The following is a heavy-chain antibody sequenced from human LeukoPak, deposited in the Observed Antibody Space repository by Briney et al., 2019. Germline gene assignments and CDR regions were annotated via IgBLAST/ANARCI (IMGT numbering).Heavy chain of an antibody. CDR3: AREETAPGRPLVY. CDR1: GASISSYY. D-gene: IGHD6-13*01. Sequence: SETLSLTCTVSGASISSYYWSWIRQPPGKGLEWIGYIYYSGSTNYNPSLKSRVIISVDTSKNHFSLKLSSVAAADTAVYYCAREETAPGRPLVYWGQGTLVTVSS. V-gene: IGHV4-59*01. J-gene: IGHJ4*02. CDR2: IYYSGST.